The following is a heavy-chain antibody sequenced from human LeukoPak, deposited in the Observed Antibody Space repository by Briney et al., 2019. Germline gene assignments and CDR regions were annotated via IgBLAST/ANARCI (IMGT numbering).Heavy chain of an antibody. J-gene: IGHJ3*02. V-gene: IGHV1-2*02. D-gene: IGHD2-2*01. CDR1: GYAFTGYY. CDR3: ARAEGYCSSTSCYWTSAFDI. Sequence: AASVKVSCKASGYAFTGYYMHWVRQAPGQGLEWMGWINPNSGGTNYAQKFQGRVTMTRDTSISTAFMELSRLRSDDTAVYYCARAEGYCSSTSCYWTSAFDIWGQGTMVTVSS. CDR2: INPNSGGT.